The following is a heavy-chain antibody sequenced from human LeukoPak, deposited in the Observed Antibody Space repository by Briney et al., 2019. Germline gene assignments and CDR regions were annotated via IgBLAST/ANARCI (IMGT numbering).Heavy chain of an antibody. V-gene: IGHV4-4*02. CDR1: GDSISGDHG. CDR2: VYHSGST. Sequence: PSETLSLTCAVSGDSISGDHGWSWVRRPPGKGLEWIGEVYHSGSTNYKPSLKSRVSISADKSKKQSSLKLSSVPAADTAVYYCARDLGELSFDMWGQGTMVTGSS. D-gene: IGHD3-10*01. CDR3: ARDLGELSFDM. J-gene: IGHJ3*02.